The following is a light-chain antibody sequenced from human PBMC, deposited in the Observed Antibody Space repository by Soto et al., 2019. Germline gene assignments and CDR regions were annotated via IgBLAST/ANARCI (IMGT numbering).Light chain of an antibody. Sequence: DIQLTQSPSFLSASAGDRFTITCRASQGISSYLAWYQQKPGKAPKLLIYAASTLQSGVPSRFSGSGSGTEFTLTISSLQPEDFATYYCQQLNSYPITFGQGTRLEIK. V-gene: IGKV1-9*01. J-gene: IGKJ5*01. CDR1: QGISSY. CDR3: QQLNSYPIT. CDR2: AAS.